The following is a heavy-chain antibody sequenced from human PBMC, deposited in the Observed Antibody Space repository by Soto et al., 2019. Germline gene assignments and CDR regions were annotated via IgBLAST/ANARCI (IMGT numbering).Heavy chain of an antibody. CDR3: ARTTMIKGDY. CDR2: ISYDGSNK. V-gene: IGHV3-30-3*01. J-gene: IGHJ4*02. D-gene: IGHD3-22*01. Sequence: QPGGSLRLSCAASGFTFSSYAMHWVRQAPGKGLEWVAAISYDGSNKYYADSVKGRFTISRDNSKNTLYLQMNSLRAEDTAVYYCARTTMIKGDYWGQGTLVTVSS. CDR1: GFTFSSYA.